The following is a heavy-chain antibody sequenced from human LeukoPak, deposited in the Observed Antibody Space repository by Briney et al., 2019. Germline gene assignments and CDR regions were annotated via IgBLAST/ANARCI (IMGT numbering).Heavy chain of an antibody. J-gene: IGHJ4*02. Sequence: GGSLRLSCAASGFTFSNYSMNWVRQAPGKGLEWVSSISSFSSYIYYADSVKGRFTISRDNAKNSLYLQMSSLRAEDTAVYYCAKRSAESSGYFDYWGQGTRVTVSS. CDR1: GFTFSNYS. CDR2: ISSFSSYI. V-gene: IGHV3-21*04. CDR3: AKRSAESSGYFDY. D-gene: IGHD6-19*01.